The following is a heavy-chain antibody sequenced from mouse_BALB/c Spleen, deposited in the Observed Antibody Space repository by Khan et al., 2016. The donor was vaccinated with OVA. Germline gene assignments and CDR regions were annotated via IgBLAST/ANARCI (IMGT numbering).Heavy chain of an antibody. J-gene: IGHJ3*01. Sequence: VQLKESGPGLVQPSQSLSITCTVSGFSLTSYGVHWVRQSPGKGLEWLGMIWSGGITDYNAAFISRLTINKDNSKSQVFFKMNSLQTNDTAIYYCARNYDYDEGLAYWGQGTLVTVSA. D-gene: IGHD2-4*01. CDR2: IWSGGIT. CDR3: ARNYDYDEGLAY. V-gene: IGHV2-2*02. CDR1: GFSLTSYG.